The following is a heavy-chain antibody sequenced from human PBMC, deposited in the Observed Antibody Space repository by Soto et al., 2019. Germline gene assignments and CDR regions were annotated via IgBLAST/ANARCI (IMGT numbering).Heavy chain of an antibody. CDR1: GVSLRTSGGG. V-gene: IGHV2-5*01. D-gene: IGHD6-19*01. J-gene: IGHJ4*02. Sequence: ESGPPQVDPTRPLTLLCTFSGVSLRTSGGGGGGIRGTHGKGLEQFVLIYWHDDQRYNPSLKCRLTVAKATSKHQVFLTVTHLEPGDTATYYCAHTFMDGYNSGWYAEGGFDYWGQGTLVTVSS. CDR2: IYWHDDQ. CDR3: AHTFMDGYNSGWYAEGGFDY.